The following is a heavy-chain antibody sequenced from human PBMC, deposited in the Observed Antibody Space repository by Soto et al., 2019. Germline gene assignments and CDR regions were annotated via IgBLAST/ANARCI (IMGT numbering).Heavy chain of an antibody. CDR2: INHSGST. Sequence: SESLSLTCAVYGGSFSRYYWSWNRQPPGKGLEWIGEINHSGSTNYNPSLKSRVTISVDTSKNQFSLKLSSVTAADTAVYYCARGTTMVRGVIIKTPIWFDPWGQGTLVTVSS. J-gene: IGHJ5*02. V-gene: IGHV4-34*01. CDR3: ARGTTMVRGVIIKTPIWFDP. CDR1: GGSFSRYY. D-gene: IGHD3-10*01.